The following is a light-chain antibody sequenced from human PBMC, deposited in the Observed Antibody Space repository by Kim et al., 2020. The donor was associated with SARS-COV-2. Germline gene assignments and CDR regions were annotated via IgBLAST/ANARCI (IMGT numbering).Light chain of an antibody. J-gene: IGLJ3*02. CDR2: RDN. CDR3: SAWDSSLSAWV. CDR1: INNVGNQG. Sequence: QAGLTQPSSVSKGLRQTATLTCTGNINNVGNQGAAWLQQHQGHPPKLLFYRDNNRPSGISARFSASRSGSTASLTITGLQPEDEADYYCSAWDSSLSAWVFGGGTKLTVL. V-gene: IGLV10-54*01.